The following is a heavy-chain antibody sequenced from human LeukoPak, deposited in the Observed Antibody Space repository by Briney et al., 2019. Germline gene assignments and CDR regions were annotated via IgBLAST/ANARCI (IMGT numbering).Heavy chain of an antibody. CDR1: GYTFTGYY. J-gene: IGHJ6*02. CDR2: INPNSGGT. Sequence: ASVKVSCKASGYTFTGYYMHWVRQAPGQGLEWMGWINPNSGGTNYAQKFQGRVTMTRDTSNSTAYMELSRLRSDDTAVYYCARDYGSGSYFIYYGMDVWGQGTTVTVSS. D-gene: IGHD3-10*01. V-gene: IGHV1-2*02. CDR3: ARDYGSGSYFIYYGMDV.